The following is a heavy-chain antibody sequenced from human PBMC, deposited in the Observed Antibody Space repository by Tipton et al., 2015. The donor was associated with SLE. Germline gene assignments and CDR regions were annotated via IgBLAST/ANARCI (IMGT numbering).Heavy chain of an antibody. D-gene: IGHD3-22*01. J-gene: IGHJ5*02. CDR2: INHSGST. CDR3: PIYYHDSTGLHWFDP. V-gene: IGHV4-34*03. CDR1: GGSFSGYY. Sequence: TLSLTCAVYGGSFSGYYWSWIRQPPGKGLEWIGEINHSGSTNYNPSLKSRVTISVDMSKNQFSLRLSCVTAADTAVYYCPIYYHDSTGLHWFDPWGQGTLVTVSS.